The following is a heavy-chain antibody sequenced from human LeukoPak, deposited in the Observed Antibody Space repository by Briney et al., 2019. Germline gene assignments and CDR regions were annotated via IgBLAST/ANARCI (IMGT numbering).Heavy chain of an antibody. CDR3: ARARGRWELPNWFDP. CDR1: GDSISSYY. V-gene: IGHV4-39*07. Sequence: SETLSLTCTVSGDSISSYYWGWIRQPPGKGLEWIGSIYYSGSTYYNPSLKSRVTISVDTSKNQFSLKLSSVTAADTAVYYCARARGRWELPNWFDPWGQGTLVTVSS. D-gene: IGHD1-26*01. CDR2: IYYSGST. J-gene: IGHJ5*02.